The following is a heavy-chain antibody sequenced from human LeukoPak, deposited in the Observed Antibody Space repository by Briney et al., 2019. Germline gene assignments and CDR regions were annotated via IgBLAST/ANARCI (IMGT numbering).Heavy chain of an antibody. CDR3: ARASSGRTGYYGMDV. V-gene: IGHV3-21*01. Sequence: GGSLRLSCAASGFTFSSYSMNWVRQAPGKGLEWDSSISSSSSYIYYADSVKGRFTISRDNAKNSLYLQMNSLRAEDTAVYYCARASSGRTGYYGMDVWGQGTTVTVSS. D-gene: IGHD3-22*01. CDR2: ISSSSSYI. CDR1: GFTFSSYS. J-gene: IGHJ6*02.